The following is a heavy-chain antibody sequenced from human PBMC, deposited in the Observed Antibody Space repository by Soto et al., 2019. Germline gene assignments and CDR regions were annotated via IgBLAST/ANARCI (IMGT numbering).Heavy chain of an antibody. J-gene: IGHJ1*01. V-gene: IGHV1-69*12. Sequence: QVQLVQSGAEVKKPGSSVKVSCKASGGTFSSYALSWVRQAPGQGLEWMGGIIPLFGTANYAQKFQGRVTINADESTSTAYMDLSSLRSEDTAVYYCAKEGGSVVTAIPEYFQHCGQGTLLTVAS. D-gene: IGHD2-21*02. CDR3: AKEGGSVVTAIPEYFQH. CDR1: GGTFSSYA. CDR2: IIPLFGTA.